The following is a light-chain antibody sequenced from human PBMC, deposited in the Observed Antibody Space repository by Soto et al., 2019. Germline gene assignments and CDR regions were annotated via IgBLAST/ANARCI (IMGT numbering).Light chain of an antibody. V-gene: IGKV3-20*01. CDR1: ESVSSIY. CDR3: QQSLNPKT. Sequence: EIVMTQSPATLSLSPGERATLSCRASESVSSIYVAWYQQKPGQAPTLLIYGASTRATGIPDRFSGSGSRTDFTLTIDRLEPEDFAVYYCQQSLNPKTFGQGTKVDIK. J-gene: IGKJ1*01. CDR2: GAS.